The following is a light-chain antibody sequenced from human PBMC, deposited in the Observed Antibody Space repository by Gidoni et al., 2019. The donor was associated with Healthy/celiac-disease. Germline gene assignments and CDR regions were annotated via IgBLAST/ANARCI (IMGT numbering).Light chain of an antibody. V-gene: IGKV3-15*01. Sequence: DILMTQSPATLSVSPGERATLSCRASQSVNSNLAWYQQKPGQAPRLLIYGASTRATGIPARFSGSGSGTEFTLTISSLQSEDFAVYYCQQYNKWSLTFGGGTKVEIK. CDR3: QQYNKWSLT. CDR2: GAS. J-gene: IGKJ4*01. CDR1: QSVNSN.